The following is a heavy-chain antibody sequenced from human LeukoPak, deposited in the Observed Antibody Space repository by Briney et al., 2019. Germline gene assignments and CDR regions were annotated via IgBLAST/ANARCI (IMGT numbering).Heavy chain of an antibody. CDR2: INPSGGST. D-gene: IGHD6-13*01. J-gene: IGHJ3*02. Sequence: ASVKVSCKASGYTFISYYMHWVRQPPGQGLEWMGIINPSGGSTSYAQKFQGRVTMTRDTSTSTVYMELSSLRSEDTAVYYCARPAAAGTEIPDAFDIWGQGTMVTVSS. V-gene: IGHV1-46*01. CDR1: GYTFISYY. CDR3: ARPAAAGTEIPDAFDI.